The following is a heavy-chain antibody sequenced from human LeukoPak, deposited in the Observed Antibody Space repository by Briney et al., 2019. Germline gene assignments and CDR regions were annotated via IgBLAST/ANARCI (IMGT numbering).Heavy chain of an antibody. Sequence: GEPLRLSCAPSGFTFSNYWMSWVRQAPGKGLEWVANIKQDGSEKYYVGSVKGPFTISRDNAKNSLYLQMDHLRPEDTALYFCARGDYNWNYVSFDYWGQRVIVTVS. CDR3: ARGDYNWNYVSFDY. D-gene: IGHD1-7*01. J-gene: IGHJ4*02. CDR1: GFTFSNYW. CDR2: IKQDGSEK. V-gene: IGHV3-7*01.